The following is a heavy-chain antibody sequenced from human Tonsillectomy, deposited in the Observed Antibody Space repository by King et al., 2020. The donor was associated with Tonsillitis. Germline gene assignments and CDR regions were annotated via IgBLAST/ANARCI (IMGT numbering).Heavy chain of an antibody. V-gene: IGHV3-23*04. CDR3: VKGIEIYGPYGLDV. CDR2: IVGSGDST. J-gene: IGHJ6*02. CDR1: GFTFTRYA. Sequence: VQLVESGGGLVQRGGSLRLSCAASGFTFTRYAMSWVRQAPGKGREWVSAIVGSGDSTYYADPVKGRLTISRDNSKNTVDLQINSLRAEDTGLYYCVKGIEIYGPYGLDVWGQGTTVTVSS. D-gene: IGHD3-10*01.